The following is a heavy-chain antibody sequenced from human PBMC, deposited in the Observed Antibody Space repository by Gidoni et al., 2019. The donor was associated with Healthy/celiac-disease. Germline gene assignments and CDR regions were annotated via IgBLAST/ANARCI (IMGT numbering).Heavy chain of an antibody. CDR3: AKSRGYSGYDPFDY. CDR2: ISGSGVST. D-gene: IGHD5-12*01. J-gene: IGHJ4*02. V-gene: IGHV3-23*01. CDR1: GFTFSRYA. Sequence: EVQLLESGGGLVQPGGSLRLSCAASGFTFSRYAMSWVRQAPGKGLEWVSAISGSGVSTYDADSVKGRFTISRDNSKNTLYLQMNSLRAEDTAVYYCAKSRGYSGYDPFDYWGQGTLVTVSS.